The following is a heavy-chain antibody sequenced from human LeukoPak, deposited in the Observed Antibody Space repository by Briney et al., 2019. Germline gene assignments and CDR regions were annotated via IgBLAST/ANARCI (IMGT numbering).Heavy chain of an antibody. V-gene: IGHV3-48*03. D-gene: IGHD6-19*01. CDR1: GFTFSSYE. CDR2: ISSGGSTI. CDR3: ARVPSRWLGSIDY. J-gene: IGHJ4*02. Sequence: GGSLRLSCAASGFTFSSYEMNWVRQAPGKGLEWVSYISSGGSTIYYADSVKGRFTISRDNANNSLYLQMSGLRAEDTAVYYCARVPSRWLGSIDYWGQGTLVTVSS.